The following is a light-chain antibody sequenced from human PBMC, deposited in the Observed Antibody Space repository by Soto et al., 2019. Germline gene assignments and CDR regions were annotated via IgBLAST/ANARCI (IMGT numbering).Light chain of an antibody. CDR1: QSVSSSY. Sequence: EIVLTQSPGTLSLSPGQRATLSCRASQSVSSSYLAWYQQKPGQAPRLLIYGASNRATGIPDRLSGSGSGTDFTLTISRLEPEDFAVYYCQQCGSSPPTWTFGQGTKVDIK. CDR2: GAS. J-gene: IGKJ1*01. V-gene: IGKV3-20*01. CDR3: QQCGSSPPTWT.